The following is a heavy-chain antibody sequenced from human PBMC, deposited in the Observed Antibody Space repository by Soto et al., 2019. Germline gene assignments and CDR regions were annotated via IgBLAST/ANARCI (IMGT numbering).Heavy chain of an antibody. V-gene: IGHV4-31*03. D-gene: IGHD3-16*01. Sequence: QVQLQESGPGLVKPSQTLSLTCSVSGGPITTGDYYWAWIRQHPEKGLEWIGDTSVRGTNDYNPSRRRRDSMSVDTSKNEFSLKLSSVTAADTAVYCCAREVNDVRGRNMDGWGQGTTVTVSS. CDR2: TSVRGTN. J-gene: IGHJ6*02. CDR1: GGPITTGDYY. CDR3: AREVNDVRGRNMDG.